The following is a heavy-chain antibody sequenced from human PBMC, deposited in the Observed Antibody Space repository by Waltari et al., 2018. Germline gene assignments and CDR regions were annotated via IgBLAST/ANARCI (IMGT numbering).Heavy chain of an antibody. CDR3: ARGSFISHYFDY. J-gene: IGHJ4*02. D-gene: IGHD3-10*01. Sequence: EVQLLESGGVVVQPGGSLRLSCAASGFTFIDYMMHWVRQVPGKGLEWVSLISWDGGTTYYADSLKGRFTISRDNSKNSLYLQMSSLRTEDTALYYCARGSFISHYFDYWDQGSLATVSS. CDR1: GFTFIDYM. V-gene: IGHV3-43*01. CDR2: ISWDGGTT.